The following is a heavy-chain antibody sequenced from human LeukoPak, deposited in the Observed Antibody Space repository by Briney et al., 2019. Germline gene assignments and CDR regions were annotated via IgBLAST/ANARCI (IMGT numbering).Heavy chain of an antibody. D-gene: IGHD6-6*01. V-gene: IGHV3-64D*06. J-gene: IGHJ4*02. Sequence: GGSLRLSYAASGFTFSSYAMHWVRQAPGKGLEYVSAISSNGGSTYYADSVKGRFTISRDNSKNTLYLQMSSLRAEDTAVYYCVKDEQQLVAFGYFDYWGQGTLVTVSS. CDR3: VKDEQQLVAFGYFDY. CDR1: GFTFSSYA. CDR2: ISSNGGST.